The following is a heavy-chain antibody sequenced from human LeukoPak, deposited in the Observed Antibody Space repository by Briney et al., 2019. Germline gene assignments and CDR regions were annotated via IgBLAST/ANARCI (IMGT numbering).Heavy chain of an antibody. Sequence: GGSLRLSCAASGFTFTSYAMSWVPQAPGKGLERGSAISGRGGSTYYADSVRGRFTFSRDNSKNTLYLQMNSLRAEDTAVYYCAKATAMADAFDIWGQGTMVTVSS. CDR3: AKATAMADAFDI. CDR2: ISGRGGST. CDR1: GFTFTSYA. J-gene: IGHJ3*02. V-gene: IGHV3-23*01. D-gene: IGHD5-18*01.